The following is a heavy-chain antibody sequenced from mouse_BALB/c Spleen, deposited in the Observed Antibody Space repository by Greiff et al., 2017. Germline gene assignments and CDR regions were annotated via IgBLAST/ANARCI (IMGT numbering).Heavy chain of an antibody. Sequence: EVKLVESGGGLVKPGGSLKLSCAASGFTFSSHAMSWVRQTPEKRLEWVAFISSGGSTYYPYSVKGRFSISRDNARNILYLQMSSLRSEDTAMYYCARGYGSSSYAMDYWGQGTSVTVSS. CDR3: ARGYGSSSYAMDY. J-gene: IGHJ4*01. CDR1: GFTFSSHA. D-gene: IGHD1-1*01. V-gene: IGHV5-6-5*01. CDR2: ISSGGST.